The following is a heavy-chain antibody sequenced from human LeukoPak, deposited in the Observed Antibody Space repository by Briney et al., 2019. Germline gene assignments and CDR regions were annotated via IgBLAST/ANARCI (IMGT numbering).Heavy chain of an antibody. CDR2: IKQDGSEK. CDR3: ARDLRYSSGAARIDYYYYYGMDV. D-gene: IGHD3-10*01. V-gene: IGHV3-7*03. J-gene: IGHJ6*02. CDR1: GFTFSSYW. Sequence: GGSLRLSCAASGFTFSSYWMSWVRQAPGKGLEWVANIKQDGSEKYYVDSVKGRFTISRDNAKNSLYLQMNSLRAEDTAVYYCARDLRYSSGAARIDYYYYYGMDVWGQGTTVTVSS.